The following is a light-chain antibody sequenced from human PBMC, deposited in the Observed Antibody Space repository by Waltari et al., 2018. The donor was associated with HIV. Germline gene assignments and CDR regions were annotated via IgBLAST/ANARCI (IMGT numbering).Light chain of an antibody. J-gene: IGKJ1*01. CDR1: QSVSSN. CDR3: HQYNNWPQT. CDR2: GAS. Sequence: EIVMTQSPATLSVSPGERATLSCRASQSVSSNLAWYQQKPGQAPRVLIYGASTRATGIPARVSGSGSGTEFTLTISSLQSEDFAVYYCHQYNNWPQTFGQGTKVEIK. V-gene: IGKV3-15*01.